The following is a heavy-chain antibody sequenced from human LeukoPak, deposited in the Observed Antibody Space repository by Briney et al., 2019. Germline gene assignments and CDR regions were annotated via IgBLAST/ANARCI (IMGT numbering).Heavy chain of an antibody. V-gene: IGHV3-7*01. J-gene: IGHJ4*02. CDR1: GFTFSSSW. CDR3: AIGDYFDY. D-gene: IGHD2-15*01. CDR2: IKQDGSEK. Sequence: GGSLRLSCAASGFTFSSSWMSWVRQAPGMGSEWVANIKQDGSEKYYVDSVKGRFTISRDNAKNSLYLQMNSLRAEDTAVYYCAIGDYFDYWGQGTLVTVSS.